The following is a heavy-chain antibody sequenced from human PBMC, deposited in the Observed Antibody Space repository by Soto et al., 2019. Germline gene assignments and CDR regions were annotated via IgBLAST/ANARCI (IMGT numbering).Heavy chain of an antibody. J-gene: IGHJ6*02. D-gene: IGHD2-2*01. CDR1: GFTFSSYS. V-gene: IGHV3-21*01. Sequence: PGGSLRLSCAASGFTFSSYSMNWVRRAPGKGLEWVSSISSSSSYIYYADSVKGRFTISRDNAKNSLYLQMNSLRAEDTAVYYCARDPAYCSSTSCPYYYYGMDVWGQGTTVTVSS. CDR2: ISSSSSYI. CDR3: ARDPAYCSSTSCPYYYYGMDV.